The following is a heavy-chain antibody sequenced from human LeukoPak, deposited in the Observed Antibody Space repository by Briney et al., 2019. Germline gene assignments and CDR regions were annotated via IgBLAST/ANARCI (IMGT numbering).Heavy chain of an antibody. CDR2: INPNSGGT. V-gene: IGHV1-2*02. J-gene: IGHJ5*02. D-gene: IGHD3-10*01. Sequence: ASVKVPCKASGYTFTGYYMHWVRQAPGQGLEWMGWINPNSGGTNYAQKFQGRVTMTRDTSISTAYMELSRLRSDDTAVYYCAGERSVMVRGNLNWFDPWGQGTLVTVSS. CDR3: AGERSVMVRGNLNWFDP. CDR1: GYTFTGYY.